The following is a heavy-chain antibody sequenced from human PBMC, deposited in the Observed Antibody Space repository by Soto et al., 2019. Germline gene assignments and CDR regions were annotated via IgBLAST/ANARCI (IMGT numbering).Heavy chain of an antibody. CDR3: ARSSRSYFDY. J-gene: IGHJ4*02. CDR1: GGSIRRRGYF. CDR2: IYDSGST. Sequence: TLSLTCTVSGGSIRRRGYFWSWIRQHPGKGLEWIGYIYDSGSTYYNPSLKSRVSLSVDTSKNQFSPNLTSVTAADTAMYYCARSSRSYFDYWGQGTLVTVSS. V-gene: IGHV4-31*03.